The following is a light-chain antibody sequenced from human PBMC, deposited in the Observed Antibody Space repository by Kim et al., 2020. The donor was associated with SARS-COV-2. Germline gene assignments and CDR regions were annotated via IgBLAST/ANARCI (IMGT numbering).Light chain of an antibody. V-gene: IGLV1-44*01. J-gene: IGLJ2*01. Sequence: RVTIPCSGSSSNIGSNPVNWYQQLPGTAPKLLIYSNNQRPSGVPDRFSGSKSGTSASLAISGLQSEDEADYYCAAWDDSLNGRGVFGGGTQLTVL. CDR2: SNN. CDR3: AAWDDSLNGRGV. CDR1: SSNIGSNP.